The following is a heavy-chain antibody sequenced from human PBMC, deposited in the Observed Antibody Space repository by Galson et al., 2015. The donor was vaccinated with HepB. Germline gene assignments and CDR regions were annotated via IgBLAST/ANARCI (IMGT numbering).Heavy chain of an antibody. J-gene: IGHJ4*02. CDR3: AKKWGSERGVDGSLD. CDR1: GFTFNSYA. CDR2: ISASGRFT. Sequence: SLRLSCAASGFTFNSYAMGWVRQAPGKGLEWVSSISASGRFTYYADSVKGRFTISRDNSKNTLYLQMNSLRAEDTAVYYCAKKWGSERGVDGSLDWGPRDLVTASS. V-gene: IGHV3-23*01. D-gene: IGHD3-16*01.